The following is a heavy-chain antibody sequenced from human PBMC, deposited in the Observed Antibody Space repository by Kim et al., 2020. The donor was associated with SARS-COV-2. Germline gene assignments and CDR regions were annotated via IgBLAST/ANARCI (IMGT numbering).Heavy chain of an antibody. V-gene: IGHV1-69*04. D-gene: IGHD2-21*01. CDR3: ARDSAPPTYCGGDCYLXADYYXXDV. CDR2: IIPILGIA. Sequence: SVKVSCKASGGTFSSYAISWVRQAPGQGLEWMGRIIPILGIANYAQKFQGRVTXXADKSXSTAXXELSSLRSXXTAVYYCARDSAPPTYCGGDCYLXADYYXXDVWXXGTTXXVSX. CDR1: GGTFSSYA. J-gene: IGHJ6*04.